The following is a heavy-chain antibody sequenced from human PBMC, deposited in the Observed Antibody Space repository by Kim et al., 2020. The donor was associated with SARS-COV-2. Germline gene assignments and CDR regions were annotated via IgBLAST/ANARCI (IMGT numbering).Heavy chain of an antibody. CDR3: AKDYVGIAVAGYFDY. Sequence: GGSLRLSCAASGFTFDDYAMHWVRQAPGKGLEWVSGISWNSGSIGYADSVKGRFTISRDNAKNSLYLQMNSLRAEDTALYYCAKDYVGIAVAGYFDYWGQGTLVTVSS. D-gene: IGHD6-19*01. J-gene: IGHJ4*02. CDR1: GFTFDDYA. V-gene: IGHV3-9*01. CDR2: ISWNSGSI.